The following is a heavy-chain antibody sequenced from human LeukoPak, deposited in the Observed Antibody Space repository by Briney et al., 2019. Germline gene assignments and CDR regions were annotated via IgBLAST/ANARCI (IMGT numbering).Heavy chain of an antibody. CDR1: DYTFTKYA. V-gene: IGHV1-18*01. CDR2: ISLYNGNT. CDR3: ARVTSSSPNSN. D-gene: IGHD6-13*01. Sequence: ASVKVSCKASDYTFTKYAFSWVRQAPGQGLEWMGWISLYNGNTEYARKLQGRVTMTTDTSTSTAYMELRSLRSDDTAVYYCARVTSSSPNSNWGQGTLVTVSS. J-gene: IGHJ4*02.